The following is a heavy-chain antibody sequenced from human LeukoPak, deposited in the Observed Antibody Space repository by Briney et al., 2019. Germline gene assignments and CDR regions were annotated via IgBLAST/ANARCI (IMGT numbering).Heavy chain of an antibody. CDR3: TRGQKYISGYTVTELGSGYFDY. CDR1: GGSISSYY. J-gene: IGHJ4*02. D-gene: IGHD5-18*01. CDR2: IYYSGST. V-gene: IGHV4-59*01. Sequence: SETLSLTCTVSGGSISSYYWSWVRQPPGKGLEWIGYIYYSGSTNYNPSLKRRVTISVETYKKNFSLTLSSATAADTAVYYCTRGQKYISGYTVTELGSGYFDYWGQGTLVTVSS.